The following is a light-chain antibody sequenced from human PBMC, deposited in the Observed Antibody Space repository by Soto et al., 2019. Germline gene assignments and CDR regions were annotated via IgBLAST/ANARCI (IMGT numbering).Light chain of an antibody. CDR1: ETISTF. CDR3: HQSYNSPPT. Sequence: DIQMTQSPVSLSASVGDRVTITCRASETISTFLNWYQQKPGKAPKVLIFAASSLQSGVPSRFSGSGSGTDFALPISSLQPEDFATYYYHQSYNSPPTFGQGTKVEL. CDR2: AAS. J-gene: IGKJ1*01. V-gene: IGKV1-39*01.